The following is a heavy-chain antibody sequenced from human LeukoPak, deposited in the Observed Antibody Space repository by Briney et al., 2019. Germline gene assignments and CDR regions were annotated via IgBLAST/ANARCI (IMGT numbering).Heavy chain of an antibody. J-gene: IGHJ5*02. CDR2: RNPNSGNT. Sequence: GASVKVSCKASGYTFTSYDINWVRRATGQGLEWMGWRNPNSGNTGYAQKFQGRVTMTRHTSISTGYMELSSLRSEDTAVYYCASQLDDYVWGSYLGPWGQGTLVTVSS. CDR1: GYTFTSYD. CDR3: ASQLDDYVWGSYLGP. V-gene: IGHV1-8*01. D-gene: IGHD3-16*02.